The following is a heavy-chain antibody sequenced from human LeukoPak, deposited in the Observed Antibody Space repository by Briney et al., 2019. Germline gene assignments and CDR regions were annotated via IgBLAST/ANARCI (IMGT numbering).Heavy chain of an antibody. CDR2: ISGSGGST. Sequence: GGSLRLSCAASGLTFSSYAMSWVRQAPGKGLEWVSAISGSGGSTYYADSVKGRFTISRDNSKNTLYLQMNSLRVEDTAMYYCARGLRDRYGMDVWGQGTTVTVSS. J-gene: IGHJ6*02. V-gene: IGHV3-23*01. CDR3: ARGLRDRYGMDV. CDR1: GLTFSSYA.